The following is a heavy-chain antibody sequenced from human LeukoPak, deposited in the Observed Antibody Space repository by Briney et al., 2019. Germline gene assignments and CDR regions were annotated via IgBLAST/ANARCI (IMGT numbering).Heavy chain of an antibody. CDR1: GYTLSDYY. CDR3: ARVRGNSCDY. CDR2: IRGDTGDT. J-gene: IGHJ4*02. V-gene: IGHV1-2*02. Sequence: ASVKVSCKTSGYTLSDYYMHWVRQAPGQGLEWMGWIRGDTGDTDSPQKFQGRVTMPRDTSSNTAYMELSRLTFDDTARYFCARVRGNSCDYWGQGTLVTVSS. D-gene: IGHD6-13*01.